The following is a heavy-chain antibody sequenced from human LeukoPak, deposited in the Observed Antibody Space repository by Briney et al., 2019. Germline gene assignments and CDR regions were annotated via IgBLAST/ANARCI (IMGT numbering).Heavy chain of an antibody. D-gene: IGHD4-17*01. CDR1: GGTFSSYA. J-gene: IGHJ4*02. V-gene: IGHV1-69*13. CDR3: ARGNLTTVTNDY. Sequence: SVKVSCKASGGTFSSYAISWVRQAPGQGLEWMGGIIPIFGTANYAQKFQGRVTITADESTSTAYMELSSLRSEDTAVYYCARGNLTTVTNDYWGQGTLVTVSS. CDR2: IIPIFGTA.